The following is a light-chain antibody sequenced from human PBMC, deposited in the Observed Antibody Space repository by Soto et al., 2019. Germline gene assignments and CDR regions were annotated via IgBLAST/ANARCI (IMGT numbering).Light chain of an antibody. CDR3: QQSYSTPPT. CDR2: AAS. CDR1: QSISSY. V-gene: IGKV1-39*01. J-gene: IGKJ1*01. Sequence: DIQMTQSPSSLSASVGDRVTITCRARQSISSYLNWYQQKPGKAPKLLIYAASSLQSGVPSRFSGSGSGTYFTLAISSLQPEDFATYYCQQSYSTPPTFDQGTKVEIK.